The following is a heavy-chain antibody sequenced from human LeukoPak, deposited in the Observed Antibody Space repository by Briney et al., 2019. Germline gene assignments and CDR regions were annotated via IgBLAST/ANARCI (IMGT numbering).Heavy chain of an antibody. J-gene: IGHJ4*02. Sequence: SETLSLTCTVSGYSISSGYYCCWLRQPPGKGLEWIGESNHSGSTNYNQSLKSRVTMSVDTSKNKFSLRMTSVRAEDTAVYYCARGRYLTTLGGAAAAFLDYWGEGTAVTVSS. CDR1: GYSISSGYY. CDR2: SNHSGST. CDR3: ARGRYLTTLGGAAAAFLDY. D-gene: IGHD6-13*01. V-gene: IGHV4-38-2*02.